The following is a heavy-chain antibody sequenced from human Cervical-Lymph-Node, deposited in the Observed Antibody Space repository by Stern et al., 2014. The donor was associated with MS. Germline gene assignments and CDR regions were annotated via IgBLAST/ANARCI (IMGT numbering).Heavy chain of an antibody. Sequence: QVQLQQWGAGLLKPSETLSLTCAVSGGSFMGYHWSWIRQSPGQGLEWIGEVNPSGSTNYNPALKSRFSMSVETSKTQFSLNLSSVTAADTAVYYCARGRGKRVFDYWGQGTLVTVSS. CDR3: ARGRGKRVFDY. V-gene: IGHV4-34*01. CDR2: VNPSGST. CDR1: GGSFMGYH. J-gene: IGHJ4*02. D-gene: IGHD3-16*01.